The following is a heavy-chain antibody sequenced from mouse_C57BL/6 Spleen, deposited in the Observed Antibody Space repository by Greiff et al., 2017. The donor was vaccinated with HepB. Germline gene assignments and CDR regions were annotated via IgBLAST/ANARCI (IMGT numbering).Heavy chain of an antibody. CDR1: GYTFTDYN. V-gene: IGHV1-22*01. CDR2: INPNNGGT. D-gene: IGHD2-3*01. Sequence: SGPELVKPGASVKMSCKASGYTFTDYNMHWVKQSHGKSLEWIGYINPNNGGTSYNQKFKGKATLTVNKSSSTAYMELRSLTSEDSAVYYCARKAYDGYYAGFAYWGQGTLVTVSA. CDR3: ARKAYDGYYAGFAY. J-gene: IGHJ3*01.